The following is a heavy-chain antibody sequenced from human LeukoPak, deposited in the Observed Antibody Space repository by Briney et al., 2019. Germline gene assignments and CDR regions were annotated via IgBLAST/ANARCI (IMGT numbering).Heavy chain of an antibody. Sequence: GASVKVSCKASGYTFTSYGISWVRQAPGQGLEWMGWISAYNGNTNYAQKLQGRVTMTTDTSTSTAYMELRSLRSDVTAVYYCARQDYYDSSGYYYPTFDYWGQGTLVTVSS. J-gene: IGHJ4*02. CDR1: GYTFTSYG. CDR3: ARQDYYDSSGYYYPTFDY. CDR2: ISAYNGNT. V-gene: IGHV1-18*01. D-gene: IGHD3-22*01.